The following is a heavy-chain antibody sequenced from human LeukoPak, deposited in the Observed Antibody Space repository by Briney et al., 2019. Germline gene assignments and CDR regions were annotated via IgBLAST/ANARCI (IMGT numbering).Heavy chain of an antibody. CDR2: INSDGSST. D-gene: IGHD3-10*01. V-gene: IGHV3-74*01. J-gene: IGHJ4*02. Sequence: PGGPLRLPCAASGFTFSSYWMHWVRQAPGKGLVWVSRINSDGSSTSYADSVKGRFTISRDNAKNTLYLQMNSLRAEDTAVYYCARSPGAITMPTDYFDYWGQGTLVTVSS. CDR1: GFTFSSYW. CDR3: ARSPGAITMPTDYFDY.